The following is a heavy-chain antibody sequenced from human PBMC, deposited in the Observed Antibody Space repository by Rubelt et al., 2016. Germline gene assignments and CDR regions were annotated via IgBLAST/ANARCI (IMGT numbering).Heavy chain of an antibody. CDR1: GGSFSGYY. Sequence: QVQLQQWGAGLLKPSETLSLTCAVYGGSFSGYYWSWIRQPPGKGLEWIGEINHSGSTNYNPSLKSRVTISVDTSKNQFSRKLSSVTAADTAVYYCARERDGYYLYYFDYWGQGTLVTVSS. J-gene: IGHJ4*02. D-gene: IGHD5-24*01. CDR3: ARERDGYYLYYFDY. CDR2: INHSGST. V-gene: IGHV4-34*01.